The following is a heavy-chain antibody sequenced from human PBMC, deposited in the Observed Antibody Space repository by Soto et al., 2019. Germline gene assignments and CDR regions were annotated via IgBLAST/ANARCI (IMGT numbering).Heavy chain of an antibody. D-gene: IGHD5-12*01. CDR3: ARLSGYSGYDQGCFSD. CDR2: IYYSGST. V-gene: IGHV4-39*01. J-gene: IGHJ4*02. Sequence: QLQLQESGPGLVKPSETLSLTCTVSGGSISSSSYYWGWIRQPPGKGLEWIGSIYYSGSTYYNPSLKSRVTIPVDTSKNQFSLKLSSVTDADTAVYYCARLSGYSGYDQGCFSDWGQGTLVTVSS. CDR1: GGSISSSSYY.